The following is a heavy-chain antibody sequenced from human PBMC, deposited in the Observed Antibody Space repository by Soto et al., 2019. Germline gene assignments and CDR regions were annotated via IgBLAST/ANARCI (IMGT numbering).Heavy chain of an antibody. D-gene: IGHD6-13*01. J-gene: IGHJ5*02. V-gene: IGHV1-3*01. Sequence: EASVKVSCKASGYTFTSYAMHWVRQAPGQRLEWMGWINAGNGNTKYSQKFQGRVTITRDTSASTAYMELSSLRSEDTAVYYCARTSSSSWSWLGPWGQGTLVTVSS. CDR3: ARTSSSSWSWLGP. CDR2: INAGNGNT. CDR1: GYTFTSYA.